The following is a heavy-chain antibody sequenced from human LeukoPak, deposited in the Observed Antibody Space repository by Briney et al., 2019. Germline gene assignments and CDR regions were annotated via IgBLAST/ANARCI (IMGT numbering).Heavy chain of an antibody. Sequence: GASVKVSCKASGYTFTSYDINWVRQATGQGLEWMGWMNPNSGNTGYAQKLQGRVTMTTDTSTSTAYMELRSLRSDDTAVYYCATPAYSSGWLEYYYYGMDVWGQGTTVTVSS. V-gene: IGHV1-8*01. D-gene: IGHD6-19*01. J-gene: IGHJ6*02. CDR3: ATPAYSSGWLEYYYYGMDV. CDR1: GYTFTSYD. CDR2: MNPNSGNT.